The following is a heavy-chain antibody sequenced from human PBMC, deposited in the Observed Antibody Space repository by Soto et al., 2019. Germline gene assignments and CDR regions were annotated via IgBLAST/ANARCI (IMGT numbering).Heavy chain of an antibody. CDR2: ISAYNGNT. CDR3: ARDPMVGARPAALNWFDP. V-gene: IGHV1-18*04. J-gene: IGHJ5*02. Sequence: ASVKVSCKASGYTFTSYGISWVRQAPGQGLEWMGWISAYNGNTNYAQKLQGRVTMTTDTSTSTAYMELRSLRSDDTAVYYCARDPMVGARPAALNWFDPWGQGTLVTVSS. D-gene: IGHD1-26*01. CDR1: GYTFTSYG.